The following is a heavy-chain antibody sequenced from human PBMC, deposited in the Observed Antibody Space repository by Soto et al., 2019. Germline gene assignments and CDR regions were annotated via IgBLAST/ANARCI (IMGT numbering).Heavy chain of an antibody. J-gene: IGHJ4*02. D-gene: IGHD6-6*01. CDR1: VFTFSSYG. Sequence: VGSLRLSCASSVFTFSSYGMHCVRHSPGRWLEWVAVISYDGSNKYYADSVKGRFTISRDNSKNTLYLQMNSLRAEDTAVYYRATDESSWIAARLLRTAIRIPVSGGQGNWVT. CDR3: ATDESSWIAARLLRTAIRIPVS. V-gene: IGHV3-30*03. CDR2: ISYDGSNK.